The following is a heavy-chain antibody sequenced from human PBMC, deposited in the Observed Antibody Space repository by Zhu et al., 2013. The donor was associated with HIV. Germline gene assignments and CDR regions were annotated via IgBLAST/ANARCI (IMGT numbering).Heavy chain of an antibody. CDR2: INPNSGDT. J-gene: IGHJ2*01. D-gene: IGHD3-3*01. Sequence: QVQLVQSGAEVKKPGASVKVSCKASEYTFTGYYLHWVRQAPGQGLEWMGWINPNSGDTNYAQKYQGRVTMTGDTSISTAYMELTRLRSDDTAIYYCVRAFSKTNWSYFYFDLWGRGTLVTVSS. V-gene: IGHV1-2*02. CDR1: EYTFTGYY. CDR3: VRAFSKTNWSYFYFDL.